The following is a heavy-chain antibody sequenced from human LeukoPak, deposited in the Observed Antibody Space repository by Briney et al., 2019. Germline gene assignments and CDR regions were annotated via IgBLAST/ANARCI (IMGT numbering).Heavy chain of an antibody. D-gene: IGHD2-2*01. CDR1: GYTFTSYG. CDR3: ARDLRRIVVVPASTQYNWFDP. Sequence: GASVKVSCKASGYTFTSYGISWVRQAPGQGLEWMGRINPNSGGTNYAQKFQGRVTMTRDTSISTAYMELSRLRSDDTAVYYCARDLRRIVVVPASTQYNWFDPWGQGTLVTVSS. J-gene: IGHJ5*02. V-gene: IGHV1-2*06. CDR2: INPNSGGT.